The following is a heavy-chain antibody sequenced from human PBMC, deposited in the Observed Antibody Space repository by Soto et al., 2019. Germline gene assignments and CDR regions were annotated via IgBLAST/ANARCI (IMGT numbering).Heavy chain of an antibody. V-gene: IGHV5-51*01. Sequence: PGESLKISCKGSGYSFTSYWIGWVRQIPGKGLEWMGIIYPGDSDTRYSPSFQGQVTISADKSISTAYLQWSSLKASDTAMYYCARHGEYCSSTSCHVNYYYYYMDVWGKGTTVTVSS. CDR3: ARHGEYCSSTSCHVNYYYYYMDV. D-gene: IGHD2-2*01. CDR1: GYSFTSYW. CDR2: IYPGDSDT. J-gene: IGHJ6*03.